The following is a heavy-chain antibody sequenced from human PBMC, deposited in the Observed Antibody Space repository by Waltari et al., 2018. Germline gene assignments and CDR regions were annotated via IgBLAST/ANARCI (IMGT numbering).Heavy chain of an antibody. D-gene: IGHD2-15*01. CDR2: ISWDSVNT. V-gene: IGHV3-9*01. CDR1: GFNFSDHA. J-gene: IGHJ6*02. CDR3: GKDITPGGMDV. Sequence: EVQLVESGGGLVQPGRSLRLSCAASGFNFSDHAMHWVRQAPGKGLEWVSGISWDSVNTGYADSVKGRFTISRDNAKNLLYLQMNNLRVEDTAFYYCGKDITPGGMDVWGRGTAVTVSS.